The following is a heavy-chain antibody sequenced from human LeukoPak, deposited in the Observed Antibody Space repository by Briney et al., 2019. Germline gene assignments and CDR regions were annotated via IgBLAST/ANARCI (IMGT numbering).Heavy chain of an antibody. Sequence: PSETLSLTCSVSGDSISTYSYYWGWIRQPPGKGLEWIGSVSYSGSTYYNPSLMSRVTISVDTSKNQFSLKLSSVTAADTAVYYCARTGRVSAAAGMDYWGQGTLVTVSS. CDR2: VSYSGST. J-gene: IGHJ4*02. CDR1: GDSISTYSYY. D-gene: IGHD6-13*01. CDR3: ARTGRVSAAAGMDY. V-gene: IGHV4-39*01.